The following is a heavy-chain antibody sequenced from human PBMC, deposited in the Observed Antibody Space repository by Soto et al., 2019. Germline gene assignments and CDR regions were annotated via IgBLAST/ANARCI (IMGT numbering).Heavy chain of an antibody. CDR1: GFSLSTSGVG. CDR2: IFWDDDR. D-gene: IGHD3-10*01. Sequence: SGPTLVNPTQTLTRTCTFSGFSLSTSGVGVGWIRQPPGKALEGLALIFWDDDRRYSSSLRSRLTITNDTSKNQVVLTMTNMDPVDTATYYCADGLYYHSRSYYFDYWGQGTLVTVSS. CDR3: ADGLYYHSRSYYFDY. V-gene: IGHV2-5*02. J-gene: IGHJ4*02.